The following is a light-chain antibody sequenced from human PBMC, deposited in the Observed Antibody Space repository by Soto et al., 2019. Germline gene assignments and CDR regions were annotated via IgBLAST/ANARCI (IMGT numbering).Light chain of an antibody. V-gene: IGKV3-15*01. CDR3: QQYNNWPRT. Sequence: EIVMTQSPATLSVSPGERATLSCRASQSVSSYLAWYQHKPGQAPRLLIYGASTRATGIPARFSGSGSGTEFTLTISRLQSEDFALYYCQQYNNWPRTFGQGTKLEIK. CDR1: QSVSSY. J-gene: IGKJ2*01. CDR2: GAS.